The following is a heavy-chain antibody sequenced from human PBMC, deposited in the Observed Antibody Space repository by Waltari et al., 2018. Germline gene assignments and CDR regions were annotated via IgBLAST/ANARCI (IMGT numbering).Heavy chain of an antibody. CDR3: ASSPTALQHDWPEAP. CDR1: GGSVSSSTYY. Sequence: QLQLQESGPGLVRPSETLSLTCSVSGGSVSSSTYYWGWIRQPPGKGLEWIGCLYNGGSTYYNPSLKSRVTISVDTSKNQFSLKLTSVTAADTAVYYCASSPTALQHDWPEAPWGQGTLVTVSS. D-gene: IGHD6-6*01. J-gene: IGHJ5*02. V-gene: IGHV4-39*07. CDR2: LYNGGST.